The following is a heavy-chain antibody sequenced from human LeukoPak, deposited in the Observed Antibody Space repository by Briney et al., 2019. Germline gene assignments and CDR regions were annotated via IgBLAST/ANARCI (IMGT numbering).Heavy chain of an antibody. CDR1: GYTFTSYG. Sequence: ASVKVSRKASGYTFTSYGISWVRQAPGQGLEWMGWISAYNGNTNYAQKLQGRVTMTTDTSTSTAYMELRSLRSDDTAVHYCARDRWRGSSWYAKAFDIWGQGTMVTVSS. CDR3: ARDRWRGSSWYAKAFDI. D-gene: IGHD6-13*01. CDR2: ISAYNGNT. V-gene: IGHV1-18*01. J-gene: IGHJ3*02.